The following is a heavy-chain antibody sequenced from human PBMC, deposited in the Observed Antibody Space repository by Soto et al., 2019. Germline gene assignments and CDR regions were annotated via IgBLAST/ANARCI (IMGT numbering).Heavy chain of an antibody. V-gene: IGHV2-5*02. CDR1: GFSLSTSGVG. J-gene: IGHJ4*02. D-gene: IGHD3-10*01. CDR2: IYWDDVK. Sequence: QITLKESGPTLVRPTQTLTLTCTFSGFSLSTSGVGVGWIRQPPGKALEWLALIYWDDVKRYSPSLKSRLTSTKDTSKNQVVLTMTNMDPVDTATYYGARRDTITMVRGVDYYFDYWGQGTLVTVSS. CDR3: ARRDTITMVRGVDYYFDY.